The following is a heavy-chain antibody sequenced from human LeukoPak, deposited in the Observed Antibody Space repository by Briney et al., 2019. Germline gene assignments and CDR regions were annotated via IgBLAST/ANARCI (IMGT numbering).Heavy chain of an antibody. J-gene: IGHJ5*02. CDR3: ARDRGWFDP. Sequence: SETLSLTCTVSGGSISSYYWSWIRQPPGKGVEWIGYIYYSGSTNYNPSLKSRVTISVDTSKNQFSLKLSSVTAADTAVYYCARDRGWFDPWGQGTLVTVSS. V-gene: IGHV4-59*01. CDR1: GGSISSYY. CDR2: IYYSGST.